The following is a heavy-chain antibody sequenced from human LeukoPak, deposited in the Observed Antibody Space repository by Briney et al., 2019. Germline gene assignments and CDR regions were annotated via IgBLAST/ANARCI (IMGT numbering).Heavy chain of an antibody. CDR3: ARSIAAAIDYYYYMDV. D-gene: IGHD6-13*01. V-gene: IGHV1-46*01. CDR1: GYTFTSYY. CDR2: INPSGGST. Sequence: ASVKVSCKASGYTFTSYYMHWVRQAPGQGLEWMGIINPSGGSTSYAQKFQGRVTMTRDTSTSTVYMELSSLRSEDTAVYYCARSIAAAIDYYYYMDVWGKGTTVTVSS. J-gene: IGHJ6*03.